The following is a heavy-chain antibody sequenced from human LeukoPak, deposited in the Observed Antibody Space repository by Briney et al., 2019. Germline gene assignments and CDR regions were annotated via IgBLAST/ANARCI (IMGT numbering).Heavy chain of an antibody. J-gene: IGHJ4*02. Sequence: PGGSLRLSCAASGFTFSSYEMNWVRQAPGKGLEWVSYISSSGSTIYYADSVKGRFTISRDNAKNSLYLQMNSLSAKDTAVYYCARAAFSPSPDYWGQGTLVTVSS. CDR3: ARAAFSPSPDY. CDR2: ISSSGSTI. D-gene: IGHD6-6*01. V-gene: IGHV3-48*03. CDR1: GFTFSSYE.